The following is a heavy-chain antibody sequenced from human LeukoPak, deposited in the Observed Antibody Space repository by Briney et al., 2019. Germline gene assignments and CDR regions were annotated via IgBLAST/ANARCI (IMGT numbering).Heavy chain of an antibody. Sequence: PSETLSLTCTVSGGSISSGSYYWSWIRQPAGKGLEWIGRISTSGSTNYNPSLKSRVTISVDTSKNQFSLKLSSVTAADTAVYYCARDRHDFWSGYHYYYMDVWGKGTTVTVSS. CDR3: ARDRHDFWSGYHYYYMDV. J-gene: IGHJ6*03. D-gene: IGHD3-3*01. V-gene: IGHV4-61*02. CDR1: GGSISSGSYY. CDR2: ISTSGST.